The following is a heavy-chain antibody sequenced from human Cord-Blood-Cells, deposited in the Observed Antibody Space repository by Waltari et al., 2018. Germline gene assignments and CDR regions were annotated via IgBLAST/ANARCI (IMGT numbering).Heavy chain of an antibody. J-gene: IGHJ4*02. V-gene: IGHV4-39*01. CDR3: ASIAVAGLLFDY. CDR1: GGSISSSSYY. Sequence: QLQLQESGPGLVKPSETLSLTCTVSGGSISSSSYYWGWIRQPPGKGLERIGSIYYSGSTYYNPSLKSRFTISVDTSKNQFSLKLSSVTAADTAVYYCASIAVAGLLFDYWGQGTLVTVSS. D-gene: IGHD6-19*01. CDR2: IYYSGST.